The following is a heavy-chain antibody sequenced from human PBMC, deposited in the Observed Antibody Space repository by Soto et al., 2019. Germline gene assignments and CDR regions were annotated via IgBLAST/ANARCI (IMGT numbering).Heavy chain of an antibody. Sequence: GASVKVSCKASGYTFTSYAMHWVRQAPGQRLEWMGWINAGNGNTKYSQKFQGRVTITRDTSASTAYMELSSLRSEDTAVYYCASRTSRPLWFGVTGHYYMDVWGKGTTVTVSS. J-gene: IGHJ6*03. CDR3: ASRTSRPLWFGVTGHYYMDV. CDR1: GYTFTSYA. V-gene: IGHV1-3*01. D-gene: IGHD3-10*01. CDR2: INAGNGNT.